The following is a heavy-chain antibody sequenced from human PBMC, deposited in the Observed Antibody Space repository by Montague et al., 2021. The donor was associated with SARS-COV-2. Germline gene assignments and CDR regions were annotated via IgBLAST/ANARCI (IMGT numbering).Heavy chain of an antibody. CDR1: GFSLNTDGVG. Sequence: PALVKPTQTLTLTCVFSGFSLNTDGVGVAWIRRPPGKALEWLALIYWDGDQRYSPSLKTRLTITKDTSKYRMVLTMTNLDPVDTATYYCARRYDFYRAEAFDVWGQGTMLTVSS. D-gene: IGHD3-3*01. CDR2: IYWDGDQ. J-gene: IGHJ3*01. CDR3: ARRYDFYRAEAFDV. V-gene: IGHV2-5*02.